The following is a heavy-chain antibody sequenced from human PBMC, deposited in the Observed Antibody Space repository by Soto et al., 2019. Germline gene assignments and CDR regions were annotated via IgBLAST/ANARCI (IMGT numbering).Heavy chain of an antibody. V-gene: IGHV3-72*01. CDR3: STTVITAPLFEY. CDR2: IRNKPNGHTT. CDR1: GFTFSGHY. D-gene: IGHD2-21*02. Sequence: EVQLVESGGXXVQPGGSLRLSCEGSGFTFSGHYMDWVRQAPGKGLEWLGRIRNKPNGHTTAYAASVKGRFTISRDDSKNLVYLQMNSLKSEDTALYYCSTTVITAPLFEYWGQGTLVAVSS. J-gene: IGHJ4*02.